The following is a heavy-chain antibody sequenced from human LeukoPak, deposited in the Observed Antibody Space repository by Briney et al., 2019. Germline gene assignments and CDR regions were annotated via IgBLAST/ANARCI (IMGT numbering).Heavy chain of an antibody. CDR1: GYTFTGYY. CDR2: INPDSGGT. CDR3: ARHFISFSFDI. V-gene: IGHV1-2*02. Sequence: AASVKVSCKASGYTFTGYYMHWVRQAPGQGLEWMGWINPDSGGTNYAQNFQGRVTMTRDTSISTAYMELSRLRPDDTAVYYCARHFISFSFDIWGQGTMVTVSS. D-gene: IGHD2/OR15-2a*01. J-gene: IGHJ3*02.